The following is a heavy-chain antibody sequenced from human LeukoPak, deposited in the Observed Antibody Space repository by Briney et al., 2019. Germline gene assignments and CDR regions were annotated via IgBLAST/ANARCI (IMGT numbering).Heavy chain of an antibody. CDR2: INSDGSST. Sequence: HPGGSLRLSCAASGFTFSSYWMHWVRQAPGKGLVWVSRINSDGSSTSYADSVKGRFAISRDNAKNTLYLQMNSLRAEDTAVYYCAREDTIFGVVIDYYYGMDVWGQGTTVTVSS. V-gene: IGHV3-74*01. CDR1: GFTFSSYW. J-gene: IGHJ6*02. D-gene: IGHD3-3*01. CDR3: AREDTIFGVVIDYYYGMDV.